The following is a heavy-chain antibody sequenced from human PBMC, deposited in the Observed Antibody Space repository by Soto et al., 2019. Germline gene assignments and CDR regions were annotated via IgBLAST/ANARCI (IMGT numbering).Heavy chain of an antibody. J-gene: IGHJ4*02. CDR2: ISGSGGST. Sequence: GGSLRLSCAASGSTFSSYAMSWVRQAPGKGLEWVSAISGSGGSTYYADSVKGRFTISRDNSKNTLYLQMNSLRAEDTAVYYCAKVSTIFGVVIIGADWYFDYWGQGTLVTVSS. D-gene: IGHD3-3*01. CDR3: AKVSTIFGVVIIGADWYFDY. CDR1: GSTFSSYA. V-gene: IGHV3-23*01.